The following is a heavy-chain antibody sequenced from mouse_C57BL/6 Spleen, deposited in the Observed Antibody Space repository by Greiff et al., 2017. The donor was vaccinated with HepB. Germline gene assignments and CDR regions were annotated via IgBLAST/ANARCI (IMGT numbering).Heavy chain of an antibody. Sequence: EVHLVESGPGMVKPSQSLSLTCTVTGYSITSGYDWHWIRHFPGNKLEWMGYISYSGSTNYNPSLKSRISITHDTSKNHFFLKLNSVTTEDTATYYCARAPLDGYYGYFDVWGTGTTVTVSS. D-gene: IGHD2-3*01. V-gene: IGHV3-1*01. CDR1: GYSITSGYD. CDR3: ARAPLDGYYGYFDV. CDR2: ISYSGST. J-gene: IGHJ1*03.